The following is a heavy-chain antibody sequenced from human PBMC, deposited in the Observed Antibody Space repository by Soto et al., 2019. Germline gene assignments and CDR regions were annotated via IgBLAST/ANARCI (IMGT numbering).Heavy chain of an antibody. CDR3: ARSRTGTTYGGMDV. V-gene: IGHV3-66*01. Sequence: EVQLVESGGDLVQPGGSLRLSCAASGFAVSSNYMTWVRQAPGKGLEWVSVIHSGGDTHYADSVRGRFTISRDNSKNTLYLQMNCLGAEATAVYYCARSRTGTTYGGMDVWGQGTTVTVSS. D-gene: IGHD1-7*01. CDR2: IHSGGDT. CDR1: GFAVSSNY. J-gene: IGHJ6*02.